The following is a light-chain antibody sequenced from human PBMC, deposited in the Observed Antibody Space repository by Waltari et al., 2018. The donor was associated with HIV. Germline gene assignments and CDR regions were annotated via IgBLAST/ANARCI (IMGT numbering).Light chain of an antibody. V-gene: IGLV1-47*01. J-gene: IGLJ3*02. CDR3: ATWDDSLSGPV. CDR2: RSN. Sequence: QSVLTQPPSASGTPGQRVAISCSGSSSNIGSNYVYGYQQLPGTAPKVLIYRSNQPPSGVPGRFSGSMSGTSASLAISALRSEDEADYYCATWDDSLSGPVFGGGTKLTVL. CDR1: SSNIGSNY.